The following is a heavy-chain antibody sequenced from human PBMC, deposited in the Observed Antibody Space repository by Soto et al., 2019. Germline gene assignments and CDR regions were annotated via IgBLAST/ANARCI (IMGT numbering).Heavy chain of an antibody. CDR3: ASHGDYYDSSGYYYANWFDP. J-gene: IGHJ5*02. CDR1: GGSFSGYY. V-gene: IGHV4-34*01. Sequence: SETLSLTCAVYGGSFSGYYWSWIRQPPGKGLEWIGEINHSGSTNYNPSLKSRVTISVDTSKNHFSLKLSSVTAADTAVYYCASHGDYYDSSGYYYANWFDPWGQGTLVTVSS. CDR2: INHSGST. D-gene: IGHD3-22*01.